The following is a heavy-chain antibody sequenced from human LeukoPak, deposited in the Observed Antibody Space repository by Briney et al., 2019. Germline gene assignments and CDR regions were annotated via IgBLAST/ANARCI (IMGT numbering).Heavy chain of an antibody. CDR2: MNPNSGNT. CDR1: GYTFTSYD. CDR3: ARANALYYDFWSGRPMDV. J-gene: IGHJ6*02. V-gene: IGHV1-8*01. D-gene: IGHD3-3*01. Sequence: ASVKVSCKASGYTFTSYDINWVRQATGQGLEWMGWMNPNSGNTGYAQKFQGRVTMTRNTSISTAYMELSSLRSEDTAVYYCARANALYYDFWSGRPMDVWGQGTTVTVSS.